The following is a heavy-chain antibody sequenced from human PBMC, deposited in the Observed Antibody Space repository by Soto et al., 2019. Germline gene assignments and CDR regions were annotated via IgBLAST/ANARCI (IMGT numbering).Heavy chain of an antibody. Sequence: SETLSLTCTVSGGSISSYYWSWIRQPPGKALERIGYIYYSGSTNYNPSLKSRVTISVDTSKNQFSLKLRSVTAADTAVYFCARESGITGTTSSYWGQGTLGTSPQ. V-gene: IGHV4-59*01. D-gene: IGHD1-7*01. CDR2: IYYSGST. J-gene: IGHJ4*02. CDR3: ARESGITGTTSSY. CDR1: GGSISSYY.